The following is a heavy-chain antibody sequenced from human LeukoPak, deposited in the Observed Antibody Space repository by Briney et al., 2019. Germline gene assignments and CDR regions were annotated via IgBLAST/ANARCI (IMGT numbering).Heavy chain of an antibody. Sequence: SETLSLTCTVSGGSISSYYWSWIRQPPGKGLEWIGYIYYSGSTNYNPSLKSRVTISVDTSKSQFSLKLSSVTAADTAVYYCARDGPGVYYYGMDVWGQGTTVTVSS. J-gene: IGHJ6*02. CDR1: GGSISSYY. CDR3: ARDGPGVYYYGMDV. CDR2: IYYSGST. D-gene: IGHD3-10*01. V-gene: IGHV4-59*01.